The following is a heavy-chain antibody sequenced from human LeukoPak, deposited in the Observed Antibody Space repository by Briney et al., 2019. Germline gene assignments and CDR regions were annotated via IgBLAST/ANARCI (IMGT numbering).Heavy chain of an antibody. CDR1: GFTFSNFA. CDR3: ARANYDDSSGYQSLFYFDY. Sequence: GRSLRLSCAASGFTFSNFAMHWVRQAPGKGLEWVALIWYDGTKKYYADSVKGRVTVSRDNSKNTLFLQMNSLRDEDTAVYYCARANYDDSSGYQSLFYFDYWGQGTLVTVSS. CDR2: IWYDGTKK. V-gene: IGHV3-33*08. D-gene: IGHD3-22*01. J-gene: IGHJ4*02.